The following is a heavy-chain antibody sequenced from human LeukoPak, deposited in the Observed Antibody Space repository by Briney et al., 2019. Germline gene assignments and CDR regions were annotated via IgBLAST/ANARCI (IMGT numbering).Heavy chain of an antibody. Sequence: PGGSLRLSCTASEFTFRSFAMSWVRQAPGKGLEWVSSISDSGTSTYYADSVKGRFTISRDNVKNTLHLQMSSLRAEDTAIYYCARDSNWNNGGFDYWGQGTLVTVSA. CDR1: EFTFRSFA. D-gene: IGHD1/OR15-1a*01. CDR3: ARDSNWNNGGFDY. V-gene: IGHV3-23*01. J-gene: IGHJ4*02. CDR2: ISDSGTST.